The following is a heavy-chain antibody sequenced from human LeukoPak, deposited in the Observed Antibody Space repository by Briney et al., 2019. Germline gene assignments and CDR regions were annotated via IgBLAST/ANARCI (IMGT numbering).Heavy chain of an antibody. V-gene: IGHV4-39*07. CDR2: IYYSGST. Sequence: PSETLSLTCTVSGGSISSSSYYWGWIRQPPGKGLEWIGSIYYSGSTYYNPSLKSRVTISVDTSKNQFSLKLSSVTAADTAVYYCARDRPGSGSFPFPFDYWGQGTLVTVSS. CDR3: ARDRPGSGSFPFPFDY. J-gene: IGHJ4*02. CDR1: GGSISSSSYY. D-gene: IGHD3-10*01.